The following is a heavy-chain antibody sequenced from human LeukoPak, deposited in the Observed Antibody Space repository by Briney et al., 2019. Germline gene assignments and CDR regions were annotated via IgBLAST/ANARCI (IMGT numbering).Heavy chain of an antibody. Sequence: PGGSLRLSCAASGFTFNSYGMYWVRQTPGKGLEWVAVIWSDGSNKYYADSVKGRFTISRDNSKNTLYLQMNSLRAEDTAVYYCARGSGSFSGGFDYWGQGTLVTVSS. CDR1: GFTFNSYG. J-gene: IGHJ4*02. V-gene: IGHV3-33*01. CDR3: ARGSGSFSGGFDY. D-gene: IGHD1-26*01. CDR2: IWSDGSNK.